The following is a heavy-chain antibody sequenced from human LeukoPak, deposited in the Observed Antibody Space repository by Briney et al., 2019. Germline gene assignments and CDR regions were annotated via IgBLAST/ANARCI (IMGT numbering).Heavy chain of an antibody. CDR2: IKQDGSER. J-gene: IGHJ4*02. Sequence: PGGSLRLSCAASGFTFSSYSMNWVRQAPGKGPEWVANIKQDGSERYYVHSVKGRFTISRDNAKNSLYLQMNSLRAEDTAVYYCARDGGHSTDLDYWGQGILVTVSS. CDR1: GFTFSSYS. D-gene: IGHD2-8*02. CDR3: ARDGGHSTDLDY. V-gene: IGHV3-7*01.